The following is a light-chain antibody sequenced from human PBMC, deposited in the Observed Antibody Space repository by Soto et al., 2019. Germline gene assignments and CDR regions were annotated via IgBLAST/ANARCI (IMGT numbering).Light chain of an antibody. V-gene: IGKV3-15*01. CDR3: QQYSTSPRT. CDR2: CAS. J-gene: IGKJ1*01. Sequence: IVITQSPATLSVSPGKRATLSCRASQSVSTNLAWYQQKPGQAPRLLIYCASTRATGIPARFSGSGSGTEFTLTITSLQSEDFAVYFCQQYSTSPRTFGQGTKVEIK. CDR1: QSVSTN.